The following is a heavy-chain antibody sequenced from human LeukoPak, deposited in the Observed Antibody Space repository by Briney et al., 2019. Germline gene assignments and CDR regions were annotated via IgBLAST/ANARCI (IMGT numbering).Heavy chain of an antibody. CDR3: ASHGSPKLIATSGHPPLGWFDP. CDR2: IIPISGTP. V-gene: IGHV1-69*05. D-gene: IGHD6-13*01. CDR1: GGTFSSYA. J-gene: IGHJ5*02. Sequence: ASVKVSCKASGGTFSSYAISWVRQAPGRGLDWMGGIIPISGTPNYAQNFQGRVTITTDESTSTAYMELRSLTSEDTAVYYCASHGSPKLIATSGHPPLGWFDPWGQGTLVTVSS.